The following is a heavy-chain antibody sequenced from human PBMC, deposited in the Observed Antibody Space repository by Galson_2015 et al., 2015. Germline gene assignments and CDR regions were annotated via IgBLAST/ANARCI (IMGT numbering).Heavy chain of an antibody. CDR2: INPSGGST. Sequence: SVKVSCKASGYTFTSYYMHWVRQAPGQGLEWMGIINPSGGSTSYAQKFQGRVTMTRDTSTSTAYMELSRLRSDDTAVYYCARGGGVRGVIKLPPYYYSMDVWGQGTTVTVSS. V-gene: IGHV1-46*01. CDR3: ARGGGVRGVIKLPPYYYSMDV. CDR1: GYTFTSYY. J-gene: IGHJ6*02. D-gene: IGHD3-10*01.